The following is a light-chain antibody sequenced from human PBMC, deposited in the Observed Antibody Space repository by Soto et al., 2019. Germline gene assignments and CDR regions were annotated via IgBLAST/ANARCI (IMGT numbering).Light chain of an antibody. V-gene: IGKV1-5*01. CDR3: QQYNSYPWT. CDR1: QSLSGW. J-gene: IGKJ1*01. CDR2: DPS. Sequence: DIQMTQSPATLSTSVGDRVTITCRASQSLSGWLAWYQQKPGKAPKLLIYDPSSLESGVPSRFSGSGSGTEFALTISSLQPDDFATYYCQQYNSYPWTFGQGTKVEIK.